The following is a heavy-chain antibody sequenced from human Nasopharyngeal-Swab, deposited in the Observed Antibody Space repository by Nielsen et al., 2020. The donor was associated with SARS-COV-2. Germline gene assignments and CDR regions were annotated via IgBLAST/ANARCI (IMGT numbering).Heavy chain of an antibody. CDR3: ASHQDYDILTGYYQSAFDI. V-gene: IGHV1-46*01. J-gene: IGHJ3*02. D-gene: IGHD3-9*01. Sequence: ASVNVSRKASGYPFTSYYMHWVRQAPGQGLEWMGIINPSGGSTSYAQKFQGRVTMTRDTSTSTVYMELSSLRSEDTAVYYCASHQDYDILTGYYQSAFDIWGQGTMVTVSS. CDR1: GYPFTSYY. CDR2: INPSGGST.